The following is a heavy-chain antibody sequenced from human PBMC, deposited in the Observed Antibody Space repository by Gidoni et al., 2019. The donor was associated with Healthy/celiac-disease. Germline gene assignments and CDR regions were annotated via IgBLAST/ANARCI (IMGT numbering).Heavy chain of an antibody. CDR3: ARVDTMVRGVIINLYGMDV. CDR1: GYTFTSYA. Sequence: QVQLVQSGSELKKPGASVKVSCKASGYTFTSYAMHWVRQAPGQGLEWMGWINTNTGNPTYAQGFTGRFVFSLDTSVSTAYLQISSLKAEDTAVYYCARVDTMVRGVIINLYGMDVWGQGTTVTVSS. D-gene: IGHD3-10*01. V-gene: IGHV7-4-1*02. CDR2: INTNTGNP. J-gene: IGHJ6*02.